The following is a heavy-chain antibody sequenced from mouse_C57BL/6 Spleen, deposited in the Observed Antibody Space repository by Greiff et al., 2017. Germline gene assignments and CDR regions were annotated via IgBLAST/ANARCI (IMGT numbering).Heavy chain of an antibody. V-gene: IGHV1-26*01. Sequence: EVQLQQSGPELVKPGASVKISCKASGYTFTDYYMNWVKQSHGKSLEWIGDINPNNGGTSYNQKFKGKATLTVDKSSSTAYMALRSLTSEDSAVYYCARPLYYSNYFDVWGTGTTVTVSS. CDR1: GYTFTDYY. D-gene: IGHD2-5*01. CDR3: ARPLYYSNYFDV. CDR2: INPNNGGT. J-gene: IGHJ1*03.